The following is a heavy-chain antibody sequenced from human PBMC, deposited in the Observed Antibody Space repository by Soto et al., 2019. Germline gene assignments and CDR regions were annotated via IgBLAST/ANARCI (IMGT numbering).Heavy chain of an antibody. D-gene: IGHD6-19*01. J-gene: IGHJ4*02. CDR3: ARGGHSCWLGHFDY. V-gene: IGHV3-30-3*01. CDR2: MSYDGSKE. Sequence: QVQLVESGGGVVQPGRSLRLSCAASGFTFSYYSFHWVRQAPGKGLEWVAVMSYDGSKEYYADSVKGRVTISRDNSKNTVYLQMTSLRAEDTAVYFCARGGHSCWLGHFDYWGPGAQVTVSS. CDR1: GFTFSYYS.